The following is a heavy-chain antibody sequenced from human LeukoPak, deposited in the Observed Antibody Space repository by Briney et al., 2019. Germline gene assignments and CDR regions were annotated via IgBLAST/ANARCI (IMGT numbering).Heavy chain of an antibody. V-gene: IGHV3-21*01. J-gene: IGHJ4*02. CDR1: GFTFSSYS. CDR3: ARVPGDY. Sequence: GGSPRLSCAASGFTFSSYSMNWVRQAPGKGLEWVSFISSTSSYIYNADSVKGRFTISRDNAKNSLYLQMNSLRAEDTAVYYCARVPGDYWGQGTLVTVSS. CDR2: ISSTSSYI. D-gene: IGHD1-14*01.